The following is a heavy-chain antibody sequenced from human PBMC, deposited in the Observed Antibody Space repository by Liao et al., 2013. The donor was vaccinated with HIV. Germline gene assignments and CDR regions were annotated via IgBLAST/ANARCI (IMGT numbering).Heavy chain of an antibody. CDR1: GGSISSYY. V-gene: IGHV4-59*12. Sequence: QVQLQESGPGLVKPSETLSLTCTVSGGSISSYYWSWIRQPPGKGLEWIGSIYYSGSTYYNPSLKSRVTISVDTSKNQFSLKLSSVTAADTAVYYCARVYSSSWAPYYYYMDVWGKGTTVTVSS. CDR3: ARVYSSSWAPYYYYMDV. J-gene: IGHJ6*03. D-gene: IGHD6-13*01. CDR2: IYYSGST.